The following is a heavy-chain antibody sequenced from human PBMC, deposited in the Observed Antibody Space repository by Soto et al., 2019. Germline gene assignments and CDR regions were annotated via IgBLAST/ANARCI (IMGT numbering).Heavy chain of an antibody. Sequence: QVQLQESGPGLVKPSETLSLTCTVSGGSISSYYWSWIRQPPGKGLEWIGYIYYSGSTNYNPSLKSRVTISVATSKHQFALKLSSVPAADTAVYYCARGDPLLWFGEKVYYGMDVWGQGTTVTVSS. J-gene: IGHJ6*02. D-gene: IGHD3-10*01. CDR3: ARGDPLLWFGEKVYYGMDV. CDR1: GGSISSYY. CDR2: IYYSGST. V-gene: IGHV4-59*01.